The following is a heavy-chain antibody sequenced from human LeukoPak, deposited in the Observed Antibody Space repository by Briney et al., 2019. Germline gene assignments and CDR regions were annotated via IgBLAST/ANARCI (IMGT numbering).Heavy chain of an antibody. Sequence: QPGGSLNLSCAASGFTFNTYWMSWVRQAPGKGLEWLANIKEDGTRDYYVESVKGRFTISKDNAKTSLYLQVNSLRAEDTAVYYCARDTKAGYFDLWGQGTLVTVSS. CDR3: ARDTKAGYFDL. J-gene: IGHJ4*02. CDR1: GFTFNTYW. V-gene: IGHV3-7*01. CDR2: IKEDGTRD.